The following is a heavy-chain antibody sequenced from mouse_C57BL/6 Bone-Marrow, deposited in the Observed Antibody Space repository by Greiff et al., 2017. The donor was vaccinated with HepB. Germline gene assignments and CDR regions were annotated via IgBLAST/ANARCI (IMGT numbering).Heavy chain of an antibody. Sequence: VQLQQSGAELARPGASVKMSCKASGYTFTSYTMHWVKQRPGQGLEWIGYINPSRGFTKYNQKFKDKATLTADKSSSTAYMQLSSLTSEDSEVYYCARDHYWYVDVWGTGTTVTVSS. J-gene: IGHJ1*03. V-gene: IGHV1-4*01. CDR3: ARDHYWYVDV. CDR2: INPSRGFT. CDR1: GYTFTSYT.